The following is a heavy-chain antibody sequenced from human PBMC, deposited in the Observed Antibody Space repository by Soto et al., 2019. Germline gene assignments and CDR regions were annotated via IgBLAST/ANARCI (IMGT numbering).Heavy chain of an antibody. V-gene: IGHV1-8*01. J-gene: IGHJ6*02. D-gene: IGHD3-22*01. CDR3: AREYCYDSSGYYYYYGMDV. Sequence: ASVKVSCKASGYTFTSYDINWVRQATGQGLEWMGWMNPNSGNTGYAQKFQGRVTMTRNTSISTAYMELSSLRSEDTAVYYCAREYCYDSSGYYYYYGMDVWGQGTTVTVSS. CDR2: MNPNSGNT. CDR1: GYTFTSYD.